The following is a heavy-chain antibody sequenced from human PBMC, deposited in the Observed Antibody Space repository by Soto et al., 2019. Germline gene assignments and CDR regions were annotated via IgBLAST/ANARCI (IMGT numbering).Heavy chain of an antibody. J-gene: IGHJ4*02. D-gene: IGHD7-27*01. CDR2: IFSGGST. CDR3: ARVPDTGGRDYLDY. CDR1: GFTVSHNY. V-gene: IGHV3-53*01. Sequence: EVQLVESGGGLIQPGGSLRLSCAASGFTVSHNYMTWVRQAPGKGLEWVSVIFSGGSTYYGDSVKGRFNISRDISKNMVYLQMNSLRAEDTAVYYCARVPDTGGRDYLDYWGQGTLVTVSS.